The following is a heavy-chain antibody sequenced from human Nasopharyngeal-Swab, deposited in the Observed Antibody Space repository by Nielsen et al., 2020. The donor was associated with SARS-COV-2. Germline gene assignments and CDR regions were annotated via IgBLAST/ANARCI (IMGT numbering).Heavy chain of an antibody. CDR3: AKEMPGYSGPGRYNCYFDS. D-gene: IGHD3-16*02. V-gene: IGHV3-30*18. J-gene: IGHJ4*02. CDR2: ISFDGNTK. Sequence: WIRQPPGKGLEWVAVISFDGNTKHYADSVEGRFTISRDNSMNTLFLQMSSLRAEDTAVYFCAKEMPGYSGPGRYNCYFDSWGQGAQVTVSS.